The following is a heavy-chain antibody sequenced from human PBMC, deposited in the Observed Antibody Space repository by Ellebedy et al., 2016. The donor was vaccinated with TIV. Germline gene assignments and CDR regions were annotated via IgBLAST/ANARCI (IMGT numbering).Heavy chain of an antibody. CDR2: IYYSGTT. D-gene: IGHD3-10*01. Sequence: MPSETLSLTCTVSGGPFSSYYWSWFRQHPGQGLGWIGYIYYSGTTDYNPSLKSRVTMSVDTSKTQFSLRLTSVTAADTAVYFCARAFGKSLPSDLWGQGLVVTVSS. J-gene: IGHJ5*02. V-gene: IGHV4-59*01. CDR3: ARAFGKSLPSDL. CDR1: GGPFSSYY.